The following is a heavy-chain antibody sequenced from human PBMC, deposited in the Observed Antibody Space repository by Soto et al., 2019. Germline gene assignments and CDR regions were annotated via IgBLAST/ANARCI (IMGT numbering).Heavy chain of an antibody. CDR1: GDSVSSNSAA. D-gene: IGHD2-8*01. CDR2: TYYRSKWYN. Sequence: SPTLSLTCAISGDSVSSNSAAWTWIRQSPSRGLEWLGRTYYRSKWYNDYAVSVKSRITINPDTSKNQFSLQLNSVTPEDTAVYYCARGGGDCTNGVCYTHYYYYMDVWGKGTTVTVSS. J-gene: IGHJ6*03. V-gene: IGHV6-1*01. CDR3: ARGGGDCTNGVCYTHYYYYMDV.